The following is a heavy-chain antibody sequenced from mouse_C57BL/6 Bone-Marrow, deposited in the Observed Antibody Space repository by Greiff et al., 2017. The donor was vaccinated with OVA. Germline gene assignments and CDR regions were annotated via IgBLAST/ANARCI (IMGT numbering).Heavy chain of an antibody. CDR1: GFTFSSYA. J-gene: IGHJ2*01. V-gene: IGHV5-4*03. CDR3: ARGPCVYYFDY. CDR2: ISDGGSYT. Sequence: EVMLVESGGGLVKPGGSLKLSCAASGFTFSSYAMSWVRQTPEKRLEWVATISDGGSYTYYPDNVKGRFTISRDNAKNNLYLQLSHLKSEDTAMYYCARGPCVYYFDYWGQGTTLTVSS.